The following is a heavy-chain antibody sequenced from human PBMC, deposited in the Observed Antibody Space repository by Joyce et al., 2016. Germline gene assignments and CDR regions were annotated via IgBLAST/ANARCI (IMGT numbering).Heavy chain of an antibody. CDR3: AREYTTAWGGYRYTYDY. CDR1: GDSVSSNSAA. D-gene: IGHD3-16*02. Sequence: QVRLQQSGPGLVKPSQTLSVTCAISGDSVSSNSAAWNWIRQSPSRGLEWLGRTYYRSKWYTDYAVSVKRRITINPDTSKNQFSLHLNSVTPEDTAVYYCAREYTTAWGGYRYTYDYWGQGTLVTVSS. V-gene: IGHV6-1*01. CDR2: TYYRSKWYT. J-gene: IGHJ4*02.